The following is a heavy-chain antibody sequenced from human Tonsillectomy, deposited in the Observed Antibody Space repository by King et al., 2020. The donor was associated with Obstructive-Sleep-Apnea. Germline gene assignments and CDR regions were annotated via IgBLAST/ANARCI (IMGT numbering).Heavy chain of an antibody. V-gene: IGHV3-23*04. D-gene: IGHD4-17*01. CDR3: AKVDYGNFGMDV. CDR1: GFTFSSYA. J-gene: IGHJ6*02. Sequence: VQLVESGGGLVQPGGSLRLSCAASGFTFSSYAMSWVRQAPGKGLEWVSSISGGGGTTYYADSVKGRFTISRDNSRNTLSLQTHSLRAEDTALYYCAKVDYGNFGMDVWGQGTTVTVSS. CDR2: ISGGGGTT.